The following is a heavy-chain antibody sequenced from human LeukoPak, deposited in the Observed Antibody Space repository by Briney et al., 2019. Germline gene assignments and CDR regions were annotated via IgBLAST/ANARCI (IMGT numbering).Heavy chain of an antibody. J-gene: IGHJ4*02. CDR2: ISAYNGNT. CDR1: GYTFTSYG. Sequence: ASVKVSCKASGYTFTSYGISWVRQAPGQGLEWMGWISAYNGNTNYAQKPQGRVTMTTDTSTSTAYMELRSLRSDDTAVYYCARGRTKTLWFGELFFDYWGQGTLVTVSS. V-gene: IGHV1-18*01. D-gene: IGHD3-10*01. CDR3: ARGRTKTLWFGELFFDY.